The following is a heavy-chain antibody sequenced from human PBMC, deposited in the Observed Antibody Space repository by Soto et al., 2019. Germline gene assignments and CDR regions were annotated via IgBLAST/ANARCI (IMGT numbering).Heavy chain of an antibody. CDR3: AGHGLSNRLTALEI. V-gene: IGHV5-51*01. CDR2: IYPGDSDT. J-gene: IGHJ3*02. D-gene: IGHD3-3*02. Sequence: TISGEGCGYSFTRYWIGPVRQKPGKGLEWMGLIYPGDSDTSYSPSFQGQVTISADKSLSTAYLQWSSLKASDTALYYCAGHGLSNRLTALEILGQGTLDT. CDR1: GYSFTRYW.